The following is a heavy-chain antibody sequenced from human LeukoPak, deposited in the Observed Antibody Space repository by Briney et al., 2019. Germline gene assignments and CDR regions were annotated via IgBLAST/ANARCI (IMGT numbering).Heavy chain of an antibody. V-gene: IGHV1-69*05. CDR1: GGTFSSYA. D-gene: IGHD3-16*01. CDR3: AREAGRPGEYYYYYMDV. J-gene: IGHJ6*03. CDR2: IIPIFGTA. Sequence: SVKVSCKASGGTFSSYAISWVRQAPGQGLEWMEGIIPIFGTANYAQKFQGRVTITTDESTSTAYMELSSLRSEDTAVYYCAREAGRPGEYYYYYMDVWGKGTTVTVSS.